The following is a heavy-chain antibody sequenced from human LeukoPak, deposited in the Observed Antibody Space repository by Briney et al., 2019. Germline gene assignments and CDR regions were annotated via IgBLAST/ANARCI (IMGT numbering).Heavy chain of an antibody. D-gene: IGHD1-26*01. J-gene: IGHJ4*02. CDR2: ISSSSSYI. Sequence: GRSLRLSCAASGFTFSSYSMNWVRRAPGKGLEWVSSISSSSSYIYYADSVKGRFTISRDNAKNSLYLQMNSLRAEDTAVYYCAREGGVGATVYWGQGTLVTVSS. CDR1: GFTFSSYS. CDR3: AREGGVGATVY. V-gene: IGHV3-21*01.